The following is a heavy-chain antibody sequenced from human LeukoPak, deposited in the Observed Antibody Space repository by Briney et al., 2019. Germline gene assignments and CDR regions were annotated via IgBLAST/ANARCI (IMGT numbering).Heavy chain of an antibody. CDR2: ISYDGRGK. Sequence: PGGSLRLSCAASGFTFSGYAMHWVRQAPGKGLEWVTLISYDGRGKYYADSVKGRFTISRDNSENMLYLQMNSLRPEDTAVYYCARERSGYDRQYWGQGTLVTVSS. CDR1: GFTFSGYA. V-gene: IGHV3-30*04. J-gene: IGHJ4*02. CDR3: ARERSGYDRQY. D-gene: IGHD5-12*01.